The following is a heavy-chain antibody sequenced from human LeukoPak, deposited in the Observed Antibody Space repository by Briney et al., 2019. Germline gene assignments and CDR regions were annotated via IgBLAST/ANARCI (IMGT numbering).Heavy chain of an antibody. CDR1: GFTFSSYA. V-gene: IGHV3-23*01. CDR2: ISGSGGST. CDR3: ARDPNLEGDYVWGGFDP. Sequence: GGSLRLSCAASGFTFSSYAMSWVRQAPGKGLEWVSAISGSGGSTYYADSVKGRFTISRDNSKNTLYLQMNSLRAEDTAVYYCARDPNLEGDYVWGGFDPWGQGTLVTVSS. D-gene: IGHD3-16*01. J-gene: IGHJ5*02.